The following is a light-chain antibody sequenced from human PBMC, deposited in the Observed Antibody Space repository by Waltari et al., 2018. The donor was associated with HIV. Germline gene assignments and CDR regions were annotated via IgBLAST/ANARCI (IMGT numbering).Light chain of an antibody. V-gene: IGLV1-47*01. CDR3: AAWDASLTTSGVI. Sequence: QSVLTQPPSASGTPGQRVTISCSGSSSNIGSNYVYWYRQLPGTAPKLLIYRSKQRPSGVPDRFSGSKSGTSASLAISWLRSENEADYYCAAWDASLTTSGVIFGGGTKLTVL. CDR1: SSNIGSNY. J-gene: IGLJ2*01. CDR2: RSK.